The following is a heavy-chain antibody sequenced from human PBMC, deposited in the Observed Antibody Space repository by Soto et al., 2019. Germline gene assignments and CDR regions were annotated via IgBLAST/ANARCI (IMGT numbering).Heavy chain of an antibody. CDR1: GYTFTSHG. V-gene: IGHV1-18*01. CDR2: ISAYNGNT. J-gene: IGHJ3*02. CDR3: ARDRLGRVIWSGYIDAFDI. Sequence: ASVKVSCKASGYTFTSHGISWVRQAPGQGLEWMGWISAYNGNTNYAQKLQGRVTMTTDTSTSTAYMELRSLRSDDTAVYYCARDRLGRVIWSGYIDAFDIWGQGTMVTVSS. D-gene: IGHD3-3*01.